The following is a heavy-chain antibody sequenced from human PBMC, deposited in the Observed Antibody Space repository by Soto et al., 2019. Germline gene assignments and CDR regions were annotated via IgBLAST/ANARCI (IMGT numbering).Heavy chain of an antibody. D-gene: IGHD3-10*01. V-gene: IGHV4-38-2*01. J-gene: IGHJ4*02. CDR1: GYSISGNYL. CDR3: ARLPPVRYFDS. CDR2: TYPSGST. Sequence: SETLSLTCVVSGYSISGNYLWGWVRQPPGKGLEWIGSTYPSGSTYYNPSLKSRVTISVDTSKNEFSLELTSVTAADTAVYFCARLPPVRYFDSCGQRALVTVSS.